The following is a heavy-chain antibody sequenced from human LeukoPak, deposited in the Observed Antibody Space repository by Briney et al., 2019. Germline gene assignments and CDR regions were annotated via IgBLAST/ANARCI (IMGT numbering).Heavy chain of an antibody. CDR2: IKYDGSKI. J-gene: IGHJ4*02. CDR1: GFTFSHYG. D-gene: IGHD2/OR15-2a*01. CDR3: ATDGIPSATALAN. Sequence: SGGSLRVSCETSGFTFSHYGIHWVRQVPGMGLEWVAFIKYDGSKIYYAESVQGRFTISRDNSKNNLFLQMTRMRPQDTAVYCCATDGIPSATALANWGQGTLVTVSS. V-gene: IGHV3-30*02.